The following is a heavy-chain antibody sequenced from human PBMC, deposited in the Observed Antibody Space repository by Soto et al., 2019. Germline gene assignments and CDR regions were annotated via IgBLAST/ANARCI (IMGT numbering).Heavy chain of an antibody. V-gene: IGHV4-30-4*01. J-gene: IGHJ4*02. D-gene: IGHD2-21*01. Sequence: SETLSLTCTVSGASISNDDYFWSWIRQPPGKGLEWIGFIYYSGTYYNPSLKSRATISADTSKNHFSLKLTSVTAADTAVYYCARDLAYCASGSYWPVGNYWGQGIPVTVSS. CDR3: ARDLAYCASGSYWPVGNY. CDR2: IYYSGT. CDR1: GASISNDDYF.